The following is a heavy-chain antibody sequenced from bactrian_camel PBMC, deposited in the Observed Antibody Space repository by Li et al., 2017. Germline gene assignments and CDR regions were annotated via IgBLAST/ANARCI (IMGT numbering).Heavy chain of an antibody. D-gene: IGHD5*01. CDR1: GNTYSRSS. CDR3: AADREDGWLKGECKVVAPRVGY. Sequence: HVQLVESGGGSVQAGGSLRLSCAASGNTYSRSSMGWFRQAPGKEREGVAGIRSDGRTSYADSVKGRFTISKDNAKNTLYLDMNDLKPQDSAKYYCAADREDGWLKGECKVVAPRVGYWGQGTQVTVS. J-gene: IGHJ6*01. CDR2: IRSDGRT. V-gene: IGHV3S53*01.